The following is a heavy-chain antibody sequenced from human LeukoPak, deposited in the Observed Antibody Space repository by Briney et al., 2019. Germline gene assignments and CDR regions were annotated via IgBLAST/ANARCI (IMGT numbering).Heavy chain of an antibody. V-gene: IGHV3-30-3*01. CDR3: ARERPPDGSGSFDY. Sequence: GRSLRLSCAASGFTFSSYAMHWVRQAPGKGLEWVAVISYDGSNKYYADPVKGRFTISRDNSKNTLYLQMNSLRAEDTAVYYCARERPPDGSGSFDYWGQGTLVTVSS. D-gene: IGHD3-10*01. CDR2: ISYDGSNK. J-gene: IGHJ4*02. CDR1: GFTFSSYA.